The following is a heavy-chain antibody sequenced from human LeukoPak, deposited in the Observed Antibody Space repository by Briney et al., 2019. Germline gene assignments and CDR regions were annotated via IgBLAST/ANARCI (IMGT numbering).Heavy chain of an antibody. J-gene: IGHJ4*02. V-gene: IGHV3-30*18. CDR2: ISYGGSNK. CDR3: AKGDDDTAMVRGY. D-gene: IGHD5-18*01. CDR1: GFTFSRHG. Sequence: GGSLRLSCAASGFTFSRHGMLWVGQAPGKGLEGGADISYGGSNKYYADSVKGRFTISRDNSKNTLYLQMNSLRAEDTAVYYCAKGDDDTAMVRGYWGQGTLVTVSS.